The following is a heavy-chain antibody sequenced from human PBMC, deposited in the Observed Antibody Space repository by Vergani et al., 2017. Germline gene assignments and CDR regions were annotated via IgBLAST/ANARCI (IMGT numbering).Heavy chain of an antibody. J-gene: IGHJ4*02. D-gene: IGHD1-26*01. CDR3: ARGPRYSGSYYFDY. CDR1: GGSISSSSYY. CDR2: IYYSGST. V-gene: IGHV4-39*07. Sequence: QLQLQESGPGLVKPSETLSLTCTVSGGSISSSSYYWGWIRQPPGKGLEWIGSIYYSGSTYYNPSLKSRVTISVDTSKNQFSLKLSSVTAADTAVYYCARGPRYSGSYYFDYWGQGTLVTVSS.